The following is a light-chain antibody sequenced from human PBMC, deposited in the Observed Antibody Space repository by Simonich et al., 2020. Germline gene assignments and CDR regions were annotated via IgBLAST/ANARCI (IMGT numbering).Light chain of an antibody. CDR3: QQYNNWPRRT. V-gene: IGKV3-20*01. CDR2: GAS. CDR1: QSVSSSY. Sequence: EIVLTQSPGTLSLSPGERATLSCRASQSVSSSYLAWYQQQPGQAPRLRIYGASSRATGIPDRFSGSGSGTDFTLTISRLEPEDFAVYYCQQYNNWPRRTFGQGTKVEIK. J-gene: IGKJ1*01.